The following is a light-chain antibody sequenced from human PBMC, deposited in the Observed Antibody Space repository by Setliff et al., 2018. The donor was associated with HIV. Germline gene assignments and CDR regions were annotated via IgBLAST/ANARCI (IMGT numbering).Light chain of an antibody. CDR1: SSDVRDYNY. V-gene: IGLV2-14*03. Sequence: QPALAQPASVSGSPGQSITISCTGTSSDVRDYNYVSWYQQHPGKAPKLMIYDVSDRPSGVSNRFSGAKSGNTASLTISGLQAEDEADYYCSSYPSSSTLYVFGTGTKVTV. CDR2: DVS. CDR3: SSYPSSSTLYV. J-gene: IGLJ1*01.